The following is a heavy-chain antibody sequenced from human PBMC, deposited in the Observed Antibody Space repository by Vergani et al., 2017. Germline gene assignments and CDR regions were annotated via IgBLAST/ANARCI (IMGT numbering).Heavy chain of an antibody. CDR2: ISYDGSNK. V-gene: IGHV3-30*03. CDR3: ARGLAAGGSGFDY. D-gene: IGHD6-13*01. CDR1: GFTFSSYG. Sequence: QVQLVESGGGVVQPGRSLRLSCAASGFTFSSYGMHWVRQAPGKGLEWVAVISYDGSNKYYADSVKGRFTISRDNSKNTLYLQMNSLRAEDTAVYYCARGLAAGGSGFDYWGQGTLVTVSS. J-gene: IGHJ4*02.